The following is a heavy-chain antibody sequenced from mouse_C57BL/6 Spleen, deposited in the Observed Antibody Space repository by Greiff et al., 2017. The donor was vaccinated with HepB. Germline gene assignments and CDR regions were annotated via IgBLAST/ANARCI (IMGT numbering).Heavy chain of an antibody. D-gene: IGHD1-3*01. V-gene: IGHV5-12*01. CDR2: ISNGGGST. CDR1: GFTFSDYY. J-gene: IGHJ2*01. CDR3: ARQRDISPLYFDY. Sequence: EVKLQESGGGLVQPGGSLKLSCAASGFTFSDYYMYWVRQTPEKRLEWVAYISNGGGSTYYPDTVKGRFTISRDNAKNTLYLQMSRLKSEDTAMYYCARQRDISPLYFDYWGQGTTLTVSS.